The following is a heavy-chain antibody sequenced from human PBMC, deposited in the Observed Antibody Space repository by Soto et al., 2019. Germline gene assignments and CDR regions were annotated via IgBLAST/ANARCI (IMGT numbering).Heavy chain of an antibody. J-gene: IGHJ6*02. V-gene: IGHV3-48*03. CDR1: GITFSSYE. Sequence: GGSLRLSCAASGITFSSYEMNWVRQAPGKGLEWVSYISSSGSTIYYADSVKGRFTISRDNAKNSLYLQMNSLRAEDTAVYYCARDQGFSSGWYEGYYYYGMDVWGQGTTVTVSS. CDR3: ARDQGFSSGWYEGYYYYGMDV. D-gene: IGHD6-19*01. CDR2: ISSSGSTI.